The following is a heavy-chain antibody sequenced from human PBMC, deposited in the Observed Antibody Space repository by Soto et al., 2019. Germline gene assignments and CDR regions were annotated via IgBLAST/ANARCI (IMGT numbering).Heavy chain of an antibody. J-gene: IGHJ6*02. CDR1: GFTFSSYG. Sequence: GGSLRLSCAASGFTFSSYGMHWVRQAPGKGLEWVAVISYDGSNKYYADSVKGRFTISRDNSKNTLYLQMNSLRAEDTAVYYCAKAIVVVPAAPMDVWGQGXTVTVSS. CDR3: AKAIVVVPAAPMDV. D-gene: IGHD2-2*01. CDR2: ISYDGSNK. V-gene: IGHV3-30*18.